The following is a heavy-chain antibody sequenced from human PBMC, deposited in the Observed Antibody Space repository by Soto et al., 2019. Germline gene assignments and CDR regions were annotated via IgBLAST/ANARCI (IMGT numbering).Heavy chain of an antibody. Sequence: GYLRLSCAASGLRLSDGWMNWVRQTPGKGLEWVGRIKSKGDGGAVDYAAPVNGRFTISRDDSENMLYLQMNSVTAADTALYYCIPTVASPGCRRFDPWGQGTLVTVSS. CDR2: IKSKGDGGAV. J-gene: IGHJ5*02. D-gene: IGHD3-9*01. CDR3: IPTVASPGCRRFDP. CDR1: GLRLSDGW. V-gene: IGHV3-15*07.